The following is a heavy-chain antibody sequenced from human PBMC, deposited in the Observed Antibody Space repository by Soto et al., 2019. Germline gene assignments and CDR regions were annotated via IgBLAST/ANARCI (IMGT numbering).Heavy chain of an antibody. Sequence: PSETLSLTCTVSGGSISIGGYYWSWIRHHPGKGLEWIGYIYYSGSTYYNPSLKSRVTISVDTSKNQFSLKLSSVTAADTAVYYCARRSRYQLLYWFAPWGQGTLVTVSS. CDR1: GGSISIGGYY. J-gene: IGHJ5*02. D-gene: IGHD2-2*01. V-gene: IGHV4-31*03. CDR2: IYYSGST. CDR3: ARRSRYQLLYWFAP.